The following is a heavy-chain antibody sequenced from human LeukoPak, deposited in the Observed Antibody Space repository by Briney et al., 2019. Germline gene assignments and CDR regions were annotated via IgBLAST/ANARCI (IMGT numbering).Heavy chain of an antibody. D-gene: IGHD6-13*01. CDR2: INHSGST. CDR1: GGSFSNYY. Sequence: SSETLSLTCAVYGGSFSNYYWSWIRQPPGKGLEWIGEINHSGSTNYNPSLKSRLTISVDTSQKQCSLKLGSVTAADTAVYYCARAPVRVAAVGKYFDFWGQGTLVIVSS. CDR3: ARAPVRVAAVGKYFDF. J-gene: IGHJ4*02. V-gene: IGHV4-34*01.